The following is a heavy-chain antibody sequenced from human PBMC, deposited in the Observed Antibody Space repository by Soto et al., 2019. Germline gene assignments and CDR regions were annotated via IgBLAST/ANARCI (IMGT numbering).Heavy chain of an antibody. D-gene: IGHD6-6*01. CDR3: ARGSSSALGHYYYGMDV. CDR2: ISSSGSTI. CDR1: GFTFSSYE. J-gene: IGHJ6*02. V-gene: IGHV3-48*03. Sequence: EVQLVESGGGLVQPGGSLRLSCAASGFTFSSYEMNWVRQAPGKGLEWVSYISSSGSTIYYADSVKGRFTISRDNAKNSLYLQTNSLRAEDTAVYYCARGSSSALGHYYYGMDVSGQGTTVTVSS.